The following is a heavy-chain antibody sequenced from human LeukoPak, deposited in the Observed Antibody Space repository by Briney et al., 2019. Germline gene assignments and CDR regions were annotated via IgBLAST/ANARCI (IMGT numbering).Heavy chain of an antibody. CDR3: AKDPKVVITFIVDY. J-gene: IGHJ4*02. CDR1: GFTFSSYA. V-gene: IGHV3-23*01. D-gene: IGHD3-22*01. CDR2: ISGSGGST. Sequence: GGSLRLSCAASGFTFSSYAMSWVRQAPGKGLEWVSAISGSGGSTYYADSVKGRFTISRDNSKNTLYLQMNSLRAEDMAVYYCAKDPKVVITFIVDYWGQGTLVTVSS.